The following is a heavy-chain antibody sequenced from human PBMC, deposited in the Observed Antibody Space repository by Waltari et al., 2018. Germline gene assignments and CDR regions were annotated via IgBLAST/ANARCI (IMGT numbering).Heavy chain of an antibody. CDR2: ISSSSSYI. CDR1: GFTFSSYS. V-gene: IGHV3-21*03. D-gene: IGHD2-15*01. Sequence: EVQLVESGGGLVKPGGSLRLSCAASGFTFSSYSMNWVRQAPGKGLEGVSSISSSSSYIYYADSVKGRFTISRDNAKNSLYLQMNSLRAEDTAVYYCARDSGYCSGGSCYSDAFDIWGQGTMVTVSS. CDR3: ARDSGYCSGGSCYSDAFDI. J-gene: IGHJ3*02.